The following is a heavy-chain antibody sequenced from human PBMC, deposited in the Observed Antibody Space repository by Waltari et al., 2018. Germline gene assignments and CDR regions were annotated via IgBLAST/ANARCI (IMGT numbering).Heavy chain of an antibody. CDR1: GFNFGHYL. J-gene: IGHJ4*02. D-gene: IGHD3-3*01. CDR2: MNSEGTSI. Sequence: VRLVESGGDLIQPGGSLRLSCPASGFNFGHYLMHCVRQAPGQGLVWVARMNSEGTSIIYGDSVKGRFTISRDNAKNTLYLQMNSLTTDDTAVYYCARVDYDFWDWGQGTLVTVSS. V-gene: IGHV3-74*01. CDR3: ARVDYDFWD.